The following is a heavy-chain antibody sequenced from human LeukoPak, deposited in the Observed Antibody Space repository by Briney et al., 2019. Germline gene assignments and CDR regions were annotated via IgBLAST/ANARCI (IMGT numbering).Heavy chain of an antibody. J-gene: IGHJ4*02. Sequence: PSQTLSLTCTVSGGSISSAGYYWSWIRQHPGKGLEWIGYIYYSGSTYYNPSLKSRVTISLDSSENQFSLKLTSVTAADTAVYYCARAPRTPYYYDSTTQRTPYYFDYWGQGTLVTVSS. CDR1: GGSISSAGYY. CDR3: ARAPRTPYYYDSTTQRTPYYFDY. CDR2: IYYSGST. V-gene: IGHV4-31*03. D-gene: IGHD3-22*01.